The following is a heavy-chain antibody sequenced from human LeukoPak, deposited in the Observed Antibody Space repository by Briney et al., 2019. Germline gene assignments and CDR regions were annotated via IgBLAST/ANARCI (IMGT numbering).Heavy chain of an antibody. Sequence: PGGSLRLSCAASGFTFSDYYMSWIRQAPGKGLEWVSYISSSSSTIYYADSVKGRFTISRDNAKNSLYLQMNSLRAEDTAVYYCARGHYDYVWGSYRFDYWGQGTLVTVSS. V-gene: IGHV3-11*01. CDR3: ARGHYDYVWGSYRFDY. CDR2: ISSSSSTI. CDR1: GFTFSDYY. D-gene: IGHD3-16*02. J-gene: IGHJ4*02.